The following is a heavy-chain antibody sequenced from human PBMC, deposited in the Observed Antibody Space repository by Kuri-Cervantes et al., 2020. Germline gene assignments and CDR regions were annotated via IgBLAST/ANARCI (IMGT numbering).Heavy chain of an antibody. D-gene: IGHD4/OR15-4a*01. CDR3: TTLYRTMVARFDRAY. J-gene: IGHJ4*02. CDR1: GFMFSTYW. V-gene: IGHV3-7*02. CDR2: INQDGSEK. Sequence: GESLKISCAASGFMFSTYWMSWVRQAPGKGLECVAIINQDGSEKFYVDSMKGRFTISRDNAKNSLYLQMNSLRADDTAVYYCTTLYRTMVARFDRAYWGQGTLVTVSS.